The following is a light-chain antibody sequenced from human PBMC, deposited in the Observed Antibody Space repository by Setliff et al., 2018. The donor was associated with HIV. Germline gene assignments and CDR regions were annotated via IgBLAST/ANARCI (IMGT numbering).Light chain of an antibody. CDR3: CSFAGTYIFYV. CDR1: SSDVGGYNY. Sequence: QSALTQPPSVSGSPGQSVTISCTGTSSDVGGYNYVSWYQQHPGKAPKVLIYDVTKRPSGVPDRFSGSKSGNTASLTISGLQAEDEADYYCCSFAGTYIFYVFGSGIKVTVL. CDR2: DVT. V-gene: IGLV2-11*01. J-gene: IGLJ1*01.